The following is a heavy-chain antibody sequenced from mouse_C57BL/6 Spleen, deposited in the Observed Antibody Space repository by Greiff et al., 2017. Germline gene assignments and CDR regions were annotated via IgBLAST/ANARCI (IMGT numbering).Heavy chain of an antibody. V-gene: IGHV5-12*01. Sequence: EVQLVESGGGLVQPGGSLKLSCAASGFTFSDYYMYLVRQTPEKRLEWVAYISNGGGSTYYPDTVKGRFTISRDNAKNTLYLQMSRLKSEDTAMYYCARSYSNRAWFAYWGQGTLVTVSA. J-gene: IGHJ3*01. CDR2: ISNGGGST. D-gene: IGHD2-5*01. CDR3: ARSYSNRAWFAY. CDR1: GFTFSDYY.